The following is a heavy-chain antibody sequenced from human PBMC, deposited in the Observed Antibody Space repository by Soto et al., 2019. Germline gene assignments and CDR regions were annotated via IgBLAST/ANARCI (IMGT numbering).Heavy chain of an antibody. CDR2: IYAGDSDT. V-gene: IGHV5-51*01. CDR3: ARLPGYCGRMGCYGGGSYYFDS. CDR1: GYSFSNYW. D-gene: IGHD2-2*01. J-gene: IGHJ4*02. Sequence: GESLKISCKGSGYSFSNYWIGWMRQMPGKGLEWMGIIYAGDSDTTYSPSFQGQVTISADKSISTAYLQWSGLKASDTAMYYCARLPGYCGRMGCYGGGSYYFDSWGQGTLVTVSS.